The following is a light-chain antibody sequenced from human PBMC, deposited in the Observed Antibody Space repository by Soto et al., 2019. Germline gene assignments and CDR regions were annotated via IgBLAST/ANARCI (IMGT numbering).Light chain of an antibody. CDR1: ISDVGGYNY. Sequence: QSALTQPPSASGSPGQSVTISCTGTISDVGGYNYVSWYQQHPGKAPKLMIYEVSKRPSGVPDRFSGSKSGNTASLTVSGLQAEDEADYYCSSYAGSNIPYVFGTGTKVTVL. V-gene: IGLV2-8*01. CDR3: SSYAGSNIPYV. J-gene: IGLJ1*01. CDR2: EVS.